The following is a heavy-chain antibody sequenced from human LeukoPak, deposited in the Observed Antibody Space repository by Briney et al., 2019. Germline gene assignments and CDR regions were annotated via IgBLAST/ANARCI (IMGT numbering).Heavy chain of an antibody. D-gene: IGHD6-13*01. CDR3: AKIAAAGTSFDY. J-gene: IGHJ4*02. V-gene: IGHV1-2*02. CDR2: INPNSGGT. Sequence: ASVKVSCKASGYTFTGYYMHWVRQAPGQGLGWMGWINPNSGGTNYAQKFQGRVTMTRDTSISTAYMELSRLRSDDTAVYYCAKIAAAGTSFDYWGQGTLVTVSS. CDR1: GYTFTGYY.